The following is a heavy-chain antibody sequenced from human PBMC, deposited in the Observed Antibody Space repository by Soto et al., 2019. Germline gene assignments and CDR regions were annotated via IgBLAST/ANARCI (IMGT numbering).Heavy chain of an antibody. Sequence: GGSLRLSCAASGFTFSSYAMSWVRQAPGKGLEWVSAISGSGGSTYYADSVKGRFTISRDNSKNTLYLQMNSLRAEDTVVYYCAKTRNLIPHPGAFDIWGQGTMVTVSS. CDR3: AKTRNLIPHPGAFDI. V-gene: IGHV3-23*01. CDR1: GFTFSSYA. D-gene: IGHD1-1*01. CDR2: ISGSGGST. J-gene: IGHJ3*02.